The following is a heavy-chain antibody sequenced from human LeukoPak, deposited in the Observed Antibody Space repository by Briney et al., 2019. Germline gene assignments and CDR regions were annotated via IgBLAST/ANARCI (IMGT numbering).Heavy chain of an antibody. J-gene: IGHJ4*02. Sequence: PGGSLRLSCVASGFIFSDFYMDWVRQAPGKGLEWVGRTRNKANSYTTAYAASVKGRFTISRDESNDSLFLQMNSLKSEDTAVYYCIKEGSGSYFEHWGQGTLVTVSS. V-gene: IGHV3-72*01. CDR3: IKEGSGSYFEH. CDR2: TRNKANSYTT. D-gene: IGHD1-26*01. CDR1: GFIFSDFY.